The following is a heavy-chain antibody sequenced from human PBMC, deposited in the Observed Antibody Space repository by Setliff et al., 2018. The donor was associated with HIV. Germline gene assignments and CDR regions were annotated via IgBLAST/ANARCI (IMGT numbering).Heavy chain of an antibody. D-gene: IGHD6-25*01. V-gene: IGHV4-4*09. CDR1: GFTFSDYY. J-gene: IGHJ4*02. CDR3: ARGGRPGSEWADY. Sequence: PSETLRLSCAASGFTFSDYYMSWIRQPPGKGLEWIGYIYTSGSTNYNPSLKSRVTITVDTSQNQFYLGLTSVTAADTAVYFCARGGRPGSEWADYWGQGALVTVSS. CDR2: IYTSGST.